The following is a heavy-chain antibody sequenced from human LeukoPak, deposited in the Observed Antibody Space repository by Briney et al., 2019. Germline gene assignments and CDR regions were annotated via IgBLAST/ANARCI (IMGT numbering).Heavy chain of an antibody. D-gene: IGHD3-16*01. CDR2: IHSDGTT. Sequence: GGSLRLSCAASGFIVRPTFMSWVRQAPGKGLECVSLIHSDGTTFYADSVKGRFTISRDDSKNTLYLQMYSLRDDDTAVYYCATGRGDNWGQGTLVTVSS. CDR3: ATGRGDN. V-gene: IGHV3-53*01. J-gene: IGHJ4*02. CDR1: GFIVRPTF.